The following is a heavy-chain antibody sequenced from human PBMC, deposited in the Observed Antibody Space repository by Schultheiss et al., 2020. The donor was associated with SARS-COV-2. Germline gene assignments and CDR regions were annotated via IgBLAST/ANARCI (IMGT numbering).Heavy chain of an antibody. D-gene: IGHD1-26*01. V-gene: IGHV3-7*01. CDR2: IKQDGSEK. Sequence: GGSLRLSCAASGFTFSSYWMSWVRQAPGKGLEWVANIKQDGSEKYYVDSVKGRFTISRDNAKNSLYLQMNSLRAEDTAVYYCARCSGSYHYWYFDLWGRGTLVTVSS. CDR1: GFTFSSYW. CDR3: ARCSGSYHYWYFDL. J-gene: IGHJ2*01.